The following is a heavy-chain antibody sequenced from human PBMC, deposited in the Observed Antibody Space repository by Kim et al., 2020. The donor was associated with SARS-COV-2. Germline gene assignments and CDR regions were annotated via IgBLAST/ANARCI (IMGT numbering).Heavy chain of an antibody. CDR2: IYSGGST. V-gene: IGHV3-53*01. Sequence: GGSLRLSCAASGFTVSSNYMSWVRQAPGKGLEWVSVIYSGGSTYYADSVKGRFTISRDNSKNTLYLQMNSLRAEDTAVYYCAREKPPIAVPAATKASTYGMDGWRPGPTVTVSS. CDR3: AREKPPIAVPAATKASTYGMDG. D-gene: IGHD2-2*01. CDR1: GFTVSSNY. J-gene: IGHJ6*02.